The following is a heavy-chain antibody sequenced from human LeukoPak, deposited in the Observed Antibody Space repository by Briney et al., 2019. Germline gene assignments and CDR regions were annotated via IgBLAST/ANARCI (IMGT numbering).Heavy chain of an antibody. CDR3: ERFITMIVVVLLWGYYFDY. J-gene: IGHJ4*02. V-gene: IGHV1-8*03. Sequence: ASVKVSCKASGYTFSSCDINWVRQATGQGLEWMGWMNPNSGNTVYAQKFQGRVTITRNTSISTAYMELSSLRSEDTAVYYCERFITMIVVVLLWGYYFDYWGQGTLVTVSS. CDR1: GYTFSSCD. CDR2: MNPNSGNT. D-gene: IGHD3-22*01.